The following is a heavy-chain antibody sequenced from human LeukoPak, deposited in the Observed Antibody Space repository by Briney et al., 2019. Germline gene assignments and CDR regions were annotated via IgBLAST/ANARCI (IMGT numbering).Heavy chain of an antibody. CDR1: GGTFSSYA. V-gene: IGHV1-69*13. D-gene: IGHD1-7*01. CDR3: AKDGLELPRGALDI. Sequence: SVKVSCKASGGTFSSYAISWVRQAPGQGLEWMGGIIPIFGTANYAQKFQGRVTITADESTSTAYMELSSLRSEDTAVYYCAKDGLELPRGALDIWGQGTMVTVSS. J-gene: IGHJ3*02. CDR2: IIPIFGTA.